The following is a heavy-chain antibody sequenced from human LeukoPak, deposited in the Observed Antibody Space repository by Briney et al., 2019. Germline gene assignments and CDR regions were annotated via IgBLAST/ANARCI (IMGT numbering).Heavy chain of an antibody. CDR1: GFTFSSYA. CDR3: ARLRIHGGDY. CDR2: IKQDGSEK. J-gene: IGHJ4*02. D-gene: IGHD1-14*01. V-gene: IGHV3-7*01. Sequence: DPGGSLRLSCAASGFTFSSYAMSWVRQAPGKGLEWVANIKQDGSEKYCVDSVKGRFTISRDNAKNSLYLQMNSLRAEDTAVYYCARLRIHGGDYWGQGTLVTVSP.